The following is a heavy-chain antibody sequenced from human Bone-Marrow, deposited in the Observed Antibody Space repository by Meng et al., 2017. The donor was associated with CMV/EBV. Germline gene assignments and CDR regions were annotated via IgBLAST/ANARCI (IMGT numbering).Heavy chain of an antibody. CDR3: ARVLPPGNWFDP. CDR2: IYYSGST. D-gene: IGHD3-10*01. Sequence: RLRLQESGPGLVKPSETLSLTCTVSGGSISSSSYYWGWIRQPPGKGLEWIGSIYYSGSTYYNPSLKSRVTISVDTSKNQFSLKLSSVTAADTAVYYCARVLPPGNWFDPWGQGTLVTSPQ. V-gene: IGHV4-39*06. CDR1: GGSISSSSYY. J-gene: IGHJ5*02.